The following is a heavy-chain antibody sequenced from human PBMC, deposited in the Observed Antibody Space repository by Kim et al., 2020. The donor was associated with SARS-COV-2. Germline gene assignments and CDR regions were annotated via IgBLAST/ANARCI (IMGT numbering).Heavy chain of an antibody. D-gene: IGHD3-9*01. V-gene: IGHV3-21*01. CDR3: ARDVRYYDILTGYPEFDY. CDR1: GFTFSSYS. J-gene: IGHJ4*02. Sequence: GGSLRLSCAASGFTFSSYSMNWVRQAPGKGLEWVSSISSSSSYIYYADSVKGRFTISRDNAKNSLYLQMNSLRAEDTAVYYCARDVRYYDILTGYPEFDYWGQGTLVTVSS. CDR2: ISSSSSYI.